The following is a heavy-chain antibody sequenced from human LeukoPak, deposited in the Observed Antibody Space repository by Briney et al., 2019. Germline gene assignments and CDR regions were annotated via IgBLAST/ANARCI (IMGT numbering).Heavy chain of an antibody. V-gene: IGHV3-30*02. CDR3: AKDSYGDYRGAFDI. J-gene: IGHJ3*02. CDR2: IRYDGSNK. CDR1: GFTFSSYG. Sequence: GGSLRLSCAASGFTFSSYGMHWVRQAPGKGLEWEAFIRYDGSNKYYADSVKGRFTISRDNSKNTLYLQMNSLRAEDTAVYYCAKDSYGDYRGAFDIWGQGTMVTVSS. D-gene: IGHD4-17*01.